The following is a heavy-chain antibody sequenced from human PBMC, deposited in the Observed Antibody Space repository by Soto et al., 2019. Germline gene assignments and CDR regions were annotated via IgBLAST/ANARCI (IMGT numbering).Heavy chain of an antibody. CDR2: ISAYNGNT. V-gene: IGHV1-18*01. Sequence: ASVKVSCKASGYTFTSYGISWVRQAPGQGLEWMGWISAYNGNTNYAQKLQGRVTMTTDTSTSTAYMELRSLRSDDTAVYYCARDRGILTPPRVLDPWGQGTLVTVSS. D-gene: IGHD3-9*01. J-gene: IGHJ5*02. CDR1: GYTFTSYG. CDR3: ARDRGILTPPRVLDP.